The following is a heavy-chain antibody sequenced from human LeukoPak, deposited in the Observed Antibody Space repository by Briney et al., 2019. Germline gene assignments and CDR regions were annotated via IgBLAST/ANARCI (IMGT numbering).Heavy chain of an antibody. Sequence: GGSLRLSCAASGFTFSSYAMHWVRQAPGKGLEWVAVISYDGSNKYYADSVKGRFTISRDNPKNTLYLQMNSLRAEDTAVYYCARDREYSSLLDYWGQGTLVTVSS. CDR2: ISYDGSNK. CDR1: GFTFSSYA. D-gene: IGHD6-6*01. V-gene: IGHV3-30-3*01. CDR3: ARDREYSSLLDY. J-gene: IGHJ4*02.